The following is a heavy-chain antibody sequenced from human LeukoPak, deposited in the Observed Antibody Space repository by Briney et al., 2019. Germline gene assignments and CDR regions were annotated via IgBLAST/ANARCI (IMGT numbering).Heavy chain of an antibody. D-gene: IGHD1-26*01. V-gene: IGHV3-74*01. CDR2: INNDGSST. CDR3: VRGEAHDS. Sequence: SGGSLRVSCTASGFTFTSYWMQWVRQAPGKGLVWVSCINNDGSSTNYADSVKGRFTISRDNAKNTVYLQMDSLRTEDTAVYYCVRGEAHDSWGQGTLITVSS. J-gene: IGHJ4*02. CDR1: GFTFTSYW.